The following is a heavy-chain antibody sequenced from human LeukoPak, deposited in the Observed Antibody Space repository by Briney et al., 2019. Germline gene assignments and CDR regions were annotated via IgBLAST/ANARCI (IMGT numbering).Heavy chain of an antibody. V-gene: IGHV4-34*01. CDR1: GGSFSGYY. CDR2: INHSGST. D-gene: IGHD3-22*01. Sequence: SSETLSLTCAVYGGSFSGYYWTWIRQPPGKGLEWIGEINHSGSTNYNPSLKSRVTISVDTSKNQFSLKLRSVTAADTAVYYCARGVYYDSSGYSDTNWFDPWGQGTLVTVSS. CDR3: ARGVYYDSSGYSDTNWFDP. J-gene: IGHJ5*02.